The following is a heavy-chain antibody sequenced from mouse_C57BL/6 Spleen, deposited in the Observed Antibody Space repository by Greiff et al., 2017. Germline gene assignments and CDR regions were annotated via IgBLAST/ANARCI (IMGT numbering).Heavy chain of an antibody. V-gene: IGHV1-80*01. CDR2: IYPGDGYT. Sequence: QVQLKQSGAELVKPGASVKISCKASGYAFSSYWLNWVKQRPGKGLEWIGQIYPGDGYTNYNGKFKGKATLTADKSSSTAYMQLSSLTSEDSAVYFCAEGNLYAMDYWGQGTSVTVSS. CDR1: GYAFSSYW. CDR3: AEGNLYAMDY. J-gene: IGHJ4*01.